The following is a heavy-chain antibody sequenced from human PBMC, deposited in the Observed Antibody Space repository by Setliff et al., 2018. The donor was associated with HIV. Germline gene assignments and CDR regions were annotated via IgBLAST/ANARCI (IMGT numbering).Heavy chain of an antibody. V-gene: IGHV4-59*12. Sequence: PSETLSLTCTVSGGSISSYYWSWIRQPPGKGLEWIGYIYYSGSTNYNPSLKSRVTISVDTSKNQFSLKLSSVTAADTAVYYCAREGGYSPDDAFDIWGQGTMVTVSS. CDR1: GGSISSYY. J-gene: IGHJ3*02. D-gene: IGHD5-18*01. CDR2: IYYSGST. CDR3: AREGGYSPDDAFDI.